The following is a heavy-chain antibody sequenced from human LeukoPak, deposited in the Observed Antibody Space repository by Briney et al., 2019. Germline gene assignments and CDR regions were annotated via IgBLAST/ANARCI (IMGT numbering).Heavy chain of an antibody. J-gene: IGHJ4*02. CDR1: GGSISSGGYY. CDR2: IYYSGST. D-gene: IGHD1-26*01. Sequence: PSQTLSLTCTVSGGSISSGGYYWSWIRQHPGKGLEWIGYIYYSGSTNYNPSLKSRVTISVDTSKNQFSLKLSSVTAADTAVYYCARVSEWEHTPRGIYYFDYWGQGTLVTVSS. CDR3: ARVSEWEHTPRGIYYFDY. V-gene: IGHV4-31*03.